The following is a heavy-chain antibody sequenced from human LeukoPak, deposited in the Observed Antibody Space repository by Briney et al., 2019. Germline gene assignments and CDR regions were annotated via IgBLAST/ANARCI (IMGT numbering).Heavy chain of an antibody. CDR2: IKQDGSEK. CDR1: GFTFSSYW. D-gene: IGHD1-26*01. J-gene: IGHJ3*02. Sequence: GGSLRLSCAASGFTFSSYWMSWVRQAPGKGLEWVANIKQDGSEKYYVDSVKDRFTISRDNAKNSLYLQMNSLRAEDTAVYYCARQAGATSLDAFDIWGQGTMVTVSS. CDR3: ARQAGATSLDAFDI. V-gene: IGHV3-7*01.